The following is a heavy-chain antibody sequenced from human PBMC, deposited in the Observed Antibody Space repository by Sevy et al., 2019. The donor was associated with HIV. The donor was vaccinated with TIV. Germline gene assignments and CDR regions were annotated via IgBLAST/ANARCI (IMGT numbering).Heavy chain of an antibody. CDR3: ARDGISSGWYRGYYFDY. CDR1: RFTFSSYA. V-gene: IGHV3-30*04. J-gene: IGHJ4*02. D-gene: IGHD6-19*01. CDR2: ISYDGTDI. Sequence: GGSLRLSYAASRFTFSSYAIHWVRQAPGKGLEWVAFISYDGTDIYYADSVKGRFTISRDNSKNTLFLQMNSLRAEDTAVYYCARDGISSGWYRGYYFDYWGQGTLVTVSS.